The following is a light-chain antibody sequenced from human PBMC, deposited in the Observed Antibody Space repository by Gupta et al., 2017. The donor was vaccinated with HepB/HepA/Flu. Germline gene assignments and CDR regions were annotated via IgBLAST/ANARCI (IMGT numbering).Light chain of an antibody. V-gene: IGLV8-61*01. Sequence: QTVVTQEPSFSVSPGGTVTLTCGLTSGSVSSSYHPSWYQQTPGQAPRTLIYSTNIRFSGVPDRFSGSILGNKAALTITGAQADDESDYYCLLHLSGGIWVFGGGTKLTAL. CDR2: STN. J-gene: IGLJ3*02. CDR3: LLHLSGGIWV. CDR1: SGSVSSSYH.